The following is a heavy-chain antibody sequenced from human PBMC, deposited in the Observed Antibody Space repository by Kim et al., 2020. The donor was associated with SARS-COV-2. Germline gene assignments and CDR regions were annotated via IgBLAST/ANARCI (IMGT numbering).Heavy chain of an antibody. D-gene: IGHD6-19*01. CDR1: GYSFTSYW. Sequence: GESLKISCKGSGYSFTSYWISWVRQMPGKGLEWMGRIDPSDSYTNYSPSFQGHVTISADKSISTAYLQWSSLKASDTAMYYCARIGIALAGTIRWFDPWGQGTLDTVSS. V-gene: IGHV5-10-1*01. CDR2: IDPSDSYT. CDR3: ARIGIALAGTIRWFDP. J-gene: IGHJ5*02.